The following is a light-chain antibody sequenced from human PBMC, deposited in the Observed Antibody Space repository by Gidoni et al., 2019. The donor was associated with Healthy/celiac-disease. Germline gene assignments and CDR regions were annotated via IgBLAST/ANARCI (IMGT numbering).Light chain of an antibody. CDR1: SGHSSYA. V-gene: IGLV4-69*01. CDR3: QTWGTGIRV. J-gene: IGLJ3*02. Sequence: LTFTLSSGHSSYAIAWHQQQPEKGPRYLMKLNSDGSHSKGDGIPDRFSGSSSGAERYLTISSLQSEDEADYYCQTWGTGIRVFGGGTKLTVL. CDR2: LNSDGSH.